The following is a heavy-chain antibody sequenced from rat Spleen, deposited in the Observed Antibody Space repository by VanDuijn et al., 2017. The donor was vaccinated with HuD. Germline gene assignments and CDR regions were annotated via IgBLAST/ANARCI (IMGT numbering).Heavy chain of an antibody. J-gene: IGHJ1*01. CDR1: DYSLTSSYK. Sequence: EVRLQESGPGLVKPSQSLSLTCSVTDYSLTSSYKWNWIRKFPGNNLELMGYINRAGTTVYNPSLKSRISITRDTSKNQFFLQVNSVTTEDTATYYCAREDYYYDGTYFPYWYFDFWGPGTMVTVSS. CDR3: AREDYYYDGTYFPYWYFDF. V-gene: IGHV3-3*01. D-gene: IGHD1-12*02. CDR2: INRAGTT.